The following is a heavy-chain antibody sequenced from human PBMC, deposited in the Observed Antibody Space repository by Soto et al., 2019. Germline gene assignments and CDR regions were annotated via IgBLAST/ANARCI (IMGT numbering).Heavy chain of an antibody. CDR3: ARGATNWEVTNYYYYYMDV. V-gene: IGHV4-31*03. D-gene: IGHD7-27*01. CDR1: GGSISSGGYY. Sequence: SETLSLTCTVSGGSISSGGYYWSWIRQHPGKGLEWIGYIYYSGSTYYNPSLKSRVTISVDTSKNQFSLKLSSVTAADTAVYYCARGATNWEVTNYYYYYMDVWGKGTTVTVSS. CDR2: IYYSGST. J-gene: IGHJ6*03.